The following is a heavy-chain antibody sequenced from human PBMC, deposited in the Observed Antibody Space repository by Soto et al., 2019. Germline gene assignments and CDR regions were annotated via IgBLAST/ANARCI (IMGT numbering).Heavy chain of an antibody. CDR1: GYTFASYA. J-gene: IGHJ4*02. CDR2: ISAYNGNT. Sequence: GASVRVSCKASGYTFASYAISWMRQAPGQGLEWMGWISAYNGNTNYAQKLQGRVTMTTDTSTSTAYMELRSLRSDDTAVYYCARDPPPPDYWGQGTLVTVSS. V-gene: IGHV1-18*01. CDR3: ARDPPPPDY.